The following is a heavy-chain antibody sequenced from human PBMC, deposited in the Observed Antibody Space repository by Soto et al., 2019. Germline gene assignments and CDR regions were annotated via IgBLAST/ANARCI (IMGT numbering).Heavy chain of an antibody. CDR3: ARDHVALAQDYDYYGMDV. CDR1: GFTFSSYG. CDR2: IWYDGSNK. J-gene: IGHJ6*04. D-gene: IGHD2-21*01. Sequence: QVQLVESGGGVVQPGRSLRLSCAASGFTFSSYGMHWVRQAPGKGLEWVAVIWYDGSNKYYADSVKGRFTISRDNSKNTLYVQMNSLRAEDTAVYYCARDHVALAQDYDYYGMDVWGKGTTVTVSS. V-gene: IGHV3-33*01.